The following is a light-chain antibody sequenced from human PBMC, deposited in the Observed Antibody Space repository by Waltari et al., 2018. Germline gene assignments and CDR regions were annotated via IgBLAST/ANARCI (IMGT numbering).Light chain of an antibody. CDR2: DDR. J-gene: IGLJ2*01. Sequence: SYVLTQPPSVSVAPGQTATITCGGDNIGTYSVHWYHQKPGQAPVLVVYDDRDRPSGIPERFSGSNSGNMATLTISRVEAADEADYYCCSCSYTPTTTVIFGGGTKLTVL. CDR3: CSCSYTPTTTVI. CDR1: NIGTYS. V-gene: IGLV3-21*02.